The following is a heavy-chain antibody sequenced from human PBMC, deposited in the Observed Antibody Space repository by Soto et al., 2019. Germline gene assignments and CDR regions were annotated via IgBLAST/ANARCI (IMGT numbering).Heavy chain of an antibody. V-gene: IGHV1-2*04. D-gene: IGHD1-20*01. CDR2: INPNSGGT. J-gene: IGHJ3*02. Sequence: ASVKVSCKASGYTFTGYYMHWVRQAPGQGLEWMGWINPNSGGTNYAQKFQGWVTMTRDTSISTAYMELSRLRSDDTAVYYCARPNWNDGYAFDIWGQGTLVTVSS. CDR1: GYTFTGYY. CDR3: ARPNWNDGYAFDI.